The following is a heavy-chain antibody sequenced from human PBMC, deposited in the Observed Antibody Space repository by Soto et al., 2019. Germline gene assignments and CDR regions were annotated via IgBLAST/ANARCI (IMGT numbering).Heavy chain of an antibody. CDR2: INPNSGGT. J-gene: IGHJ5*02. CDR1: GYTFTGYY. D-gene: IGHD3-22*01. Sequence: ASVKVSCKASGYTFTGYYMHWVRQAPGQGLEWMGWINPNSGGTNYAQKFQGRVTMTRDTSISTAYMELSRLRSDDTAVYYCAKTLSGYYWRSRWFDPWGQGTLVTVSS. CDR3: AKTLSGYYWRSRWFDP. V-gene: IGHV1-2*02.